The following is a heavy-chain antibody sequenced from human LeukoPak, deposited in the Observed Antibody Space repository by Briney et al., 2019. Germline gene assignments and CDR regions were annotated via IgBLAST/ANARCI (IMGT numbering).Heavy chain of an antibody. CDR3: ARGQRGATKY. V-gene: IGHV4-34*01. D-gene: IGHD1-26*01. J-gene: IGHJ4*02. CDR1: GGSFSGYY. CDR2: INHSGST. Sequence: SETLSLTCAVYGGSFSGYYWSWIRQPPGKGLEWIGEINHSGSTNYNPSLKSRVTISVDTSKNQFSLKLSSVTAADTAVYYCARGQRGATKYWGQGTLVTVSS.